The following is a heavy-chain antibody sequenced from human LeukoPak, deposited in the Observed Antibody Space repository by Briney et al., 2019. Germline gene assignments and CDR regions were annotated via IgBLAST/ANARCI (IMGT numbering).Heavy chain of an antibody. CDR3: AKLGDSSGPRDY. J-gene: IGHJ4*02. D-gene: IGHD3-22*01. Sequence: GGSLRLSCAASGFTFSSYGMHWVRQAAGKGLEWVAFIRYDGSNEYYADSVKGRFTISRDNSKNTLYLQMNSLRAEDTAVYYCAKLGDSSGPRDYWGQGTLVTVSS. CDR2: IRYDGSNE. V-gene: IGHV3-30*02. CDR1: GFTFSSYG.